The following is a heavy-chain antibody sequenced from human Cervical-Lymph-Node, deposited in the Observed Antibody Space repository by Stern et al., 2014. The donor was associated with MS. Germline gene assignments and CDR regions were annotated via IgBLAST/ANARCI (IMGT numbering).Heavy chain of an antibody. CDR1: GGSFMGYH. CDR2: VNPSGST. J-gene: IGHJ4*02. CDR3: ARGRGKRVFDY. Sequence: QVQLQQWGAGLLKPSETLSLTCAVYGGSFMGYHWSWIRQSPGQGLEWIGEVNPSGSTNYNPALKSRVSMSVETSKTPLSLNLSSVTAADTAVYYCARGRGKRVFDYWGQGSMVTVSS. D-gene: IGHD3-16*01. V-gene: IGHV4-34*01.